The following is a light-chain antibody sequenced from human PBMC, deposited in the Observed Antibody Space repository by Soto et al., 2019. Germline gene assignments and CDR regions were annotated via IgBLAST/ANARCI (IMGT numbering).Light chain of an antibody. CDR3: QQRSNWPPHT. CDR2: DAS. J-gene: IGKJ2*01. Sequence: EIVLTQSAATLSLSPGEIATLSCRASQSGSSYLAWYQQKPGQPHRLLISDASNRAIGIPARFSGSRSGTDFTLTISSLEPVDFAVYYCQQRSNWPPHTFGQGTKLEIK. V-gene: IGKV3-11*01. CDR1: QSGSSY.